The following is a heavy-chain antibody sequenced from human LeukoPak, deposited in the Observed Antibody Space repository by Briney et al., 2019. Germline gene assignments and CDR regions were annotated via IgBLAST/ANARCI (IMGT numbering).Heavy chain of an antibody. J-gene: IGHJ6*02. Sequence: ASVKVSCTASGYTFTGYYMHSVRQAPGQGLERLGWINPNSSGTNDAQKVQGRVTMTRDTSISTAYMELSRLRSDDTAVYYCAMAAYCGGDCYTAGYYYGMDVWGQGTTVTVSS. CDR2: INPNSSGT. V-gene: IGHV1-2*02. CDR3: AMAAYCGGDCYTAGYYYGMDV. CDR1: GYTFTGYY. D-gene: IGHD2-21*02.